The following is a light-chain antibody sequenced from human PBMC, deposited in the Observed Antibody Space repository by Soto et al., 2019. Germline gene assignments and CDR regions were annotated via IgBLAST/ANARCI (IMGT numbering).Light chain of an antibody. CDR2: GAS. Sequence: IVLTQSPGTLSLSPGERATLSCRASQKISSRYLAWYLQQPGQALRFLIYGASSRATGIPDRFSGSGSGTDFTLTISRLEPEDFAVYYCQQYGGTPPITFGQGTRLEIK. J-gene: IGKJ5*01. CDR1: QKISSRY. V-gene: IGKV3-20*01. CDR3: QQYGGTPPIT.